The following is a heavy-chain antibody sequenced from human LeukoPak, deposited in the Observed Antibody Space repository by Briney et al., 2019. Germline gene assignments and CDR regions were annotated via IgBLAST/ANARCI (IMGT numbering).Heavy chain of an antibody. Sequence: GASVKVSCKASGYTFTSYYIHWVRQAPGQGLEWMGIINPSGGSTSYAQKFQGRVTMTRDTSTSTVYMELCNLRSEDTAVYYCARGHVVPATMCGWFDTWGQGTLVTVSS. CDR2: INPSGGST. CDR1: GYTFTSYY. V-gene: IGHV1-46*01. D-gene: IGHD2-2*01. J-gene: IGHJ5*02. CDR3: ARGHVVPATMCGWFDT.